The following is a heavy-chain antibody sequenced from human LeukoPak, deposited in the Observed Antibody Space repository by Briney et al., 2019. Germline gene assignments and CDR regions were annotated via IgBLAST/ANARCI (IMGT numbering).Heavy chain of an antibody. CDR1: GFTFSSYT. V-gene: IGHV3-21*01. J-gene: IGHJ6*02. Sequence: GGSLRLSCAASGFTFSSYTMHWIRQAPGKGLEWVSSISGSNSYIFYADSVKGRFTVSRDNAKDSLYLQMNSLRAEDTAVYYCARVGYSYGSYYYYGMDVWGQGTTVTVSS. CDR2: ISGSNSYI. D-gene: IGHD5-18*01. CDR3: ARVGYSYGSYYYYGMDV.